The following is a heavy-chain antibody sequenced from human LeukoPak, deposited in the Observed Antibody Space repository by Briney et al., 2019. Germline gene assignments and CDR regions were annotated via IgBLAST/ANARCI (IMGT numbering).Heavy chain of an antibody. CDR1: GFAFSYSS. D-gene: IGHD1-26*01. CDR3: VRDLLVGSPDYFAL. CDR2: ISYDGHYK. Sequence: GSLRLSCAASGFAFSYSSMHWVRQAPGKGLEWVAGISYDGHYKGYADSVRGRFTISRDDSKNHLYLEMSGLRPEDAALYYCVRDLLVGSPDYFALWGQGALVTVSS. J-gene: IGHJ4*02. V-gene: IGHV3-30*04.